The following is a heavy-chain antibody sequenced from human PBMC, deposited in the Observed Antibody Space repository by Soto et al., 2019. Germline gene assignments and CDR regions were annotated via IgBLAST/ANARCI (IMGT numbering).Heavy chain of an antibody. CDR1: GFTFSSYW. CDR2: INQDRSEK. J-gene: IGHJ4*02. V-gene: IGHV3-7*01. D-gene: IGHD5-18*01. Sequence: EVQLVESGGGLVQPGGSLRLSCAASGFTFSSYWISWVRQAPGKGLEWVANINQDRSEKYYVDSVKGRFTISRDNAKNSLYLQMNSLRAEDTAVYYCARWNSYGYYFDYWGQGTLVTVSS. CDR3: ARWNSYGYYFDY.